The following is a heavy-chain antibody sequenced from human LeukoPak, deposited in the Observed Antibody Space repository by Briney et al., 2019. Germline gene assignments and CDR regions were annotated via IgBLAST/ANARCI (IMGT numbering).Heavy chain of an antibody. J-gene: IGHJ4*02. Sequence: SETLSLTCTVSGGSISSYYWSWIRQPPGKGLEWIGSIYYSGSTYYNPSLKSRVTISVDTSKNQFSLKLSSVTAADTAVYYCARVYVLRFLEWLPYYFDYWGQGTLVTVSS. CDR1: GGSISSYY. D-gene: IGHD3-3*01. V-gene: IGHV4-59*05. CDR2: IYYSGST. CDR3: ARVYVLRFLEWLPYYFDY.